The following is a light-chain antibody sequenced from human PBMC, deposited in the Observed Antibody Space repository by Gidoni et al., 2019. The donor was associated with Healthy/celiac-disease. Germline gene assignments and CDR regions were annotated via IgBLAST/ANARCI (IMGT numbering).Light chain of an antibody. J-gene: IGKJ1*01. CDR2: GAS. V-gene: IGKV3-15*01. Sequence: IVMTQSPATLSVSPGERATLSCRASQSVSSNLAWYQQKPGKAPRLLIYGASTRDTGIPARFSGSGSGTEFTLTISSLQSEDFAVYYCQQYNNWPWTFGQGTKVEIK. CDR3: QQYNNWPWT. CDR1: QSVSSN.